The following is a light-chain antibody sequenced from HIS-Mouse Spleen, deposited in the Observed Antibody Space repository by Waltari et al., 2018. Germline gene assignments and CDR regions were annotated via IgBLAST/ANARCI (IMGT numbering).Light chain of an antibody. CDR1: KLGDKY. CDR3: QAWDSSTVV. V-gene: IGLV3-1*01. J-gene: IGLJ2*01. Sequence: SYELTQPPSVSVSPGQTASITCSGDKLGDKYACWYQQMPGQSPVLVIYQDSKRPSGIPERFSGSNSGNTATLTISGTQAMDEADYYCQAWDSSTVVFGGGTKLTVL. CDR2: QDS.